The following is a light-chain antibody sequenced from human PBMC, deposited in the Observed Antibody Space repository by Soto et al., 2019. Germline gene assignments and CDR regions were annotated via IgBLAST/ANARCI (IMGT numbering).Light chain of an antibody. V-gene: IGKV4-1*01. CDR2: WAS. CDR1: QNVLYSANNKNY. CDR3: QQYFTVPLT. Sequence: DIVMTRSPDSLAVSLGERATINCKSSQNVLYSANNKNYLAWYQQKSGQPPKLLIHWASTRESGVPDRFSGSGSGTDFPLTLTSLQAEDVAVYYCQQYFTVPLTVGGGTKVDIK. J-gene: IGKJ4*01.